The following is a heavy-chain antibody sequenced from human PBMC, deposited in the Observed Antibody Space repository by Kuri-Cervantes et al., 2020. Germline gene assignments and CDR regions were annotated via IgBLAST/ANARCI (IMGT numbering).Heavy chain of an antibody. CDR2: INHSGST. J-gene: IGHJ4*02. CDR1: GGSFSGYY. CDR3: ARVGRYSSSWYKGYFDY. D-gene: IGHD6-13*01. Sequence: SETLSLTCAVYGGSFSGYYWSWIRQPPGKGLEWIGEINHSGSTNYNPSLKSRVTISVDTSKNQFSLKLSSVTAADTAVYYCARVGRYSSSWYKGYFDYWGQGTLVTVSS. V-gene: IGHV4-34*01.